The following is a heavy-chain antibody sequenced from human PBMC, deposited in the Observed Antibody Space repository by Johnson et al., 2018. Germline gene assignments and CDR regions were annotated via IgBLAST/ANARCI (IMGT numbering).Heavy chain of an antibody. CDR3: ARDRDAAYYYYYMDV. Sequence: QVQLVQSGGGVVQPGRSLRLSCAASGFTFSSYAMHWVRQAPGKGLEWVAVISYDGSNKYYADSVKGRFTISRDNSKNTLYLQMNSLRAEDTAVYYWARDRDAAYYYYYMDVLGKGTTVTVSS. V-gene: IGHV3-30-3*01. D-gene: IGHD5-24*01. J-gene: IGHJ6*03. CDR1: GFTFSSYA. CDR2: ISYDGSNK.